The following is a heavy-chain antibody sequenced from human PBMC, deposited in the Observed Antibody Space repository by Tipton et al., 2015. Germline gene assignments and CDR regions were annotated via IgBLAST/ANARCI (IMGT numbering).Heavy chain of an antibody. D-gene: IGHD4-17*01. Sequence: QSGAEVKKPGASVKVSCKASGYSFTNYDIIWVRQATGQGLEWMGWVSRNSGNTGYAQKFQGRVTMTTDSSTGTVYMELSSLRSEDTAVYYCARGGHYDDYEGLMDVWGQGTTVTVSS. CDR1: GYSFTNYD. V-gene: IGHV1-8*01. CDR3: ARGGHYDDYEGLMDV. CDR2: VSRNSGNT. J-gene: IGHJ6*02.